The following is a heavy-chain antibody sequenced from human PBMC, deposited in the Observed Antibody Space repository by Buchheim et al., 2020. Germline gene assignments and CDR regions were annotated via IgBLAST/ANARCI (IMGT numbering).Heavy chain of an antibody. V-gene: IGHV3-23*01. CDR3: AKDQSLVVPAADYYYYGMDV. CDR1: GFTFSSYA. Sequence: EVQLLESGGGLVQPGGSLRLSCAASGFTFSSYAMSWVRQAPGKGLEWVSAISGSGGSTYYADSVKGRFTISSDNSKNTLYLQMNSLRAEDTAVYYCAKDQSLVVPAADYYYYGMDVWGQGTT. CDR2: ISGSGGST. J-gene: IGHJ6*02. D-gene: IGHD2-2*01.